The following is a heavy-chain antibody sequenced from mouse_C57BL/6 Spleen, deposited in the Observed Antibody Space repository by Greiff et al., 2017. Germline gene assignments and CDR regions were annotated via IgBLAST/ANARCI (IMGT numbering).Heavy chain of an antibody. J-gene: IGHJ4*01. CDR3: ARFFWEDYAMDY. Sequence: EVKLMESGPGLVKPSQSLSLTCSVTGYSITSGYYWNWIRQFPGNKLEWMGYISYDGSNNSNPSLKNRISITRDTSKNQFFLKLNSVTTEDTATYYCARFFWEDYAMDYWGQGTSVTVSS. D-gene: IGHD4-1*01. CDR1: GYSITSGYY. V-gene: IGHV3-6*01. CDR2: ISYDGSN.